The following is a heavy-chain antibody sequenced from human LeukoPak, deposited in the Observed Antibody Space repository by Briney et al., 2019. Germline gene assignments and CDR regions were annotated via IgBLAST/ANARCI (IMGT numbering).Heavy chain of an antibody. V-gene: IGHV1-18*01. CDR3: ARDPRSSGWYQFDY. CDR2: ISAYNGNT. CDR1: GYTFTSYG. D-gene: IGHD6-19*01. J-gene: IGHJ4*02. Sequence: ASVKVSRKASGYTFTSYGISWVRQAPGQGLEWMGWISAYNGNTNYAQKLQGRVTMTTDTSTSTAYMELRSLRSDDTAVYYCARDPRSSGWYQFDYWGQGTLVTVSS.